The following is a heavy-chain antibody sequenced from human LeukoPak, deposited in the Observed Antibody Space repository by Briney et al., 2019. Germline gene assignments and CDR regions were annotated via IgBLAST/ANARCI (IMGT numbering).Heavy chain of an antibody. V-gene: IGHV1-2*02. J-gene: IGHJ4*02. D-gene: IGHD6-19*01. CDR3: ARVGSESSGWRRFDY. CDR1: GYTFTSYY. CDR2: INPNSGGT. Sequence: GASVKVSCKASGYTFTSYYMHWVRQAPGQGLEWMGWINPNSGGTNYAQKFQGRVTMTRDTSINTAYMELSRLRSDDTAVYYCARVGSESSGWRRFDYWGQGTLVTVSS.